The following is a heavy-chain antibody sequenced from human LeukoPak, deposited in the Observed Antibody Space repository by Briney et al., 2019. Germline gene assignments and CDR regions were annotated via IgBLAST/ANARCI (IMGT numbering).Heavy chain of an antibody. V-gene: IGHV3-23*01. D-gene: IGHD6-13*01. J-gene: IGHJ6*02. CDR1: GFTFSSYA. CDR3: AKEVSSSWYGHYYGMDV. Sequence: GGSLRLFCAASGFTFSSYAMSWVRQAPGKGLEWVSAISGSGGSTYYADSVKGRFTISRDNSKNTLYLQMNSLRAEDTAVYYCAKEVSSSWYGHYYGMDVWGQGTTVTVSS. CDR2: ISGSGGST.